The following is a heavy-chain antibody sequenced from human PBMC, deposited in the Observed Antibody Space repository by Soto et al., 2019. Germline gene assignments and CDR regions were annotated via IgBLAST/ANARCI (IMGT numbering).Heavy chain of an antibody. J-gene: IGHJ3*02. D-gene: IGHD1-7*01. CDR2: INHSGAP. V-gene: IGHV4-34*01. CDR1: GGAFSAYY. CDR3: ARPIEDSWNYDAFDI. Sequence: PSQTLSPTSHLGGGAFSAYYWGGFCQPPGKRLLRLWEINHSGAPRYNPSLKTRVTISVDTSKNQFSLKLNSVTATDTDVYYCARPIEDSWNYDAFDIWGQGTMVT.